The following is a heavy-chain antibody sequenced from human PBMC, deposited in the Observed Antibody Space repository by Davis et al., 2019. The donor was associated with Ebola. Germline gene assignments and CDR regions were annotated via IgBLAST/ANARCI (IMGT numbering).Heavy chain of an antibody. CDR1: GGSISISNYY. V-gene: IGHV4-39*07. J-gene: IGHJ4*02. CDR2: IYYSGTT. D-gene: IGHD3-16*01. Sequence: MPSETLSLTCTVSGGSISISNYYWTWIRQPPGKGLQWIGSIYYSGTTYYNPSLKSRVTISVDTSKNQFSLKLSSVTAADTAVYYCASISYSYYFDYWGQGTLVTVSS. CDR3: ASISYSYYFDY.